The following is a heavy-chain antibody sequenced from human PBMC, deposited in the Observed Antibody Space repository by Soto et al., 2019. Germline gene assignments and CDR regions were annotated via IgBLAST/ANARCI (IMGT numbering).Heavy chain of an antibody. D-gene: IGHD1-7*01. CDR3: ARDRSDNSNSYDAFDI. J-gene: IGHJ3*02. CDR1: EGSGVGGGDC. Sequence: SETISHTRCVAEGSGVGGGDCWSWIRQPPGKGLEWIAYNSDTGTTNYNPSLKSRVTISLDMSKNRVSLRLDSVTAADTAVYYCARDRSDNSNSYDAFDIWGQGTMVTVS. CDR2: NSDTGTT. V-gene: IGHV4-61*08.